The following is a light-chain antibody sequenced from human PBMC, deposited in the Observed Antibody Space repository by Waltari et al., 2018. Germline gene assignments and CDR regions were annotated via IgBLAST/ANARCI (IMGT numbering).Light chain of an antibody. CDR3: QSSDSSLVV. CDR1: SGSIASNY. Sequence: NFMLTQPHSVSESPGKTITISCTRSSGSIASNYVQWYQQRPGSAPTTVIYEDNQRPSGVPDRFSGSIDTSSNSASLTLSGLKTEDESDYYCQSSDSSLVVFGGGTKLTVL. CDR2: EDN. J-gene: IGLJ2*01. V-gene: IGLV6-57*04.